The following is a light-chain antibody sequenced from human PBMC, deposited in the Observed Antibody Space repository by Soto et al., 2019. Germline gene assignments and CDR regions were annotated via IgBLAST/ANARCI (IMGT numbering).Light chain of an antibody. CDR3: SSYGASSTL. CDR1: SNDIGGYNY. J-gene: IGLJ2*01. CDR2: DVS. Sequence: QSVLTEPASVSGSPGQSITIPCTRTSNDIGGYNYVSWYQQHPGKVPKLMIFDVSYRPSGISDRFSGSKSGNTASLTISGLQPEDEADYYWSSYGASSTLFGGGTQLTVL. V-gene: IGLV2-14*03.